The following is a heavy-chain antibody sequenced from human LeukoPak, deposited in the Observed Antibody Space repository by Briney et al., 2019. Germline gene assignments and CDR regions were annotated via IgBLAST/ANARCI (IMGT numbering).Heavy chain of an antibody. Sequence: GASVKVSCKVSGYTFTSYGISWVRQAPGQGLEWMGWISAYNGNTNYAQKLQGRVTMTTDTSTSTAYMELRSLRSDDTAVYYCARVVYHSSGYYHNFDYWGQGTLVTVSS. CDR1: GYTFTSYG. CDR3: ARVVYHSSGYYHNFDY. J-gene: IGHJ4*02. CDR2: ISAYNGNT. D-gene: IGHD3-22*01. V-gene: IGHV1-18*01.